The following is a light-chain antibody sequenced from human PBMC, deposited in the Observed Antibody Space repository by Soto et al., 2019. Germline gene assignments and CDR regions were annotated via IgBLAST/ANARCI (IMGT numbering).Light chain of an antibody. J-gene: IGKJ4*01. V-gene: IGKV3-20*01. CDR1: QSVSSSY. CDR2: GAS. CDR3: HQRAGWPPT. Sequence: EIVLTQSPGTLSLSTGERATLSCRASQSVSSSYLAWYQQKPGQAPRLLIYGASSRATGIPDRFSGSGSGTDFTLTISRLEPEDFAVYFCHQRAGWPPTFGGGTKVDIK.